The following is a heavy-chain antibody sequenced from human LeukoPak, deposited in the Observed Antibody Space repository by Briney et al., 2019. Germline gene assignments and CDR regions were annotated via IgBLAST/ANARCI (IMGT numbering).Heavy chain of an antibody. J-gene: IGHJ4*02. CDR1: GGSISSYY. CDR2: IYYSGST. V-gene: IGHV4-59*01. D-gene: IGHD2/OR15-2a*01. Sequence: SETLSLTCTVSGGSISSYYWSWIRQPPGKGLEWIGYIYYSGSTNYNPSLKSRVTISVDTSKKQFSLKLSSVTAADTAVYYCAREKDFEFDYWGRGTLVTVSS. CDR3: AREKDFEFDY.